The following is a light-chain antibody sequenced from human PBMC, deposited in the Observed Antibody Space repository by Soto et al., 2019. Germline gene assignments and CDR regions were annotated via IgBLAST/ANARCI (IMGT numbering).Light chain of an antibody. CDR2: ESN. CDR3: GTWDSSLSAGV. J-gene: IGLJ7*01. Sequence: QSVLTQPPSVSAAPGQKVTISCSGSSSNIGNNYVSWYQQLPGTAPEVLICESNKRPSGIPDRFSGSKSGTSATLGITGLQTGDEADYYCGTWDSSLSAGVFGGGTQLTVL. CDR1: SSNIGNNY. V-gene: IGLV1-51*02.